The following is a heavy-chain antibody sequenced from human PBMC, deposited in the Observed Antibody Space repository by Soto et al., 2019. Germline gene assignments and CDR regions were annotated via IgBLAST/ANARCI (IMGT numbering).Heavy chain of an antibody. CDR1: GYTFTSYA. CDR3: ARARSGSYYWSYFQH. CDR2: INAGNGNT. D-gene: IGHD1-26*01. J-gene: IGHJ1*01. Sequence: GASVKVSCKASGYTFTSYAMHWVRQAPGQRLEWMGWINAGNGNTKYSQKFQGRVTITRDTSASTAYMELSSLRPEDTAVYYCARARSGSYYWSYFQHWGQGTLVTVSS. V-gene: IGHV1-3*01.